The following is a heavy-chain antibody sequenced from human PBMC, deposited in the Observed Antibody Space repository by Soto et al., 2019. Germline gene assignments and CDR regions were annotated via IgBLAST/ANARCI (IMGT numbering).Heavy chain of an antibody. J-gene: IGHJ6*02. CDR2: ISYDGSKK. Sequence: QVQLVESGGGVVQPGRSLRLSCAASGFTFSSYGMHWVRQAPGKGLEWVAVISYDGSKKYYADSVKGRFTISRDNSKNTLYLQMNSLRAEDTAVYYCAKLPGNYRYYGMDVWGQGTTVTVSS. D-gene: IGHD4-4*01. V-gene: IGHV3-30*18. CDR3: AKLPGNYRYYGMDV. CDR1: GFTFSSYG.